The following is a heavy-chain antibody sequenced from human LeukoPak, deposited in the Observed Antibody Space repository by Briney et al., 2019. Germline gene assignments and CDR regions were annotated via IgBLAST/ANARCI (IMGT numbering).Heavy chain of an antibody. J-gene: IGHJ4*02. D-gene: IGHD3-3*02. Sequence: PSETLSLTCTVSGGSISSSSYYWGWIRQPPGTGLEWIGEINHSGSTNYNPSLKSRVTISVDTSKNQFSLKLSSVTAADTAVYYCARRPISNPLDYWGQGTLVTVSS. V-gene: IGHV4-39*07. CDR1: GGSISSSSYY. CDR2: INHSGST. CDR3: ARRPISNPLDY.